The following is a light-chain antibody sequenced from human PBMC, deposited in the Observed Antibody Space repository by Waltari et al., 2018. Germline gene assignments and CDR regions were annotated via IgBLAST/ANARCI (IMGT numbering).Light chain of an antibody. CDR1: ESLSSSY. CDR2: RTS. V-gene: IGKV3-20*01. CDR3: QQHGSTPWT. J-gene: IGKJ1*01. Sequence: ENVLTQSPDTLSLSPGERATLSCRASESLSSSYLAWYQQKPGQSPRLLLYRTSSRATGIPDRFSGSGSRTDFTLTISRLEPEDFAVYYCQQHGSTPWTFGQGTKVEIK.